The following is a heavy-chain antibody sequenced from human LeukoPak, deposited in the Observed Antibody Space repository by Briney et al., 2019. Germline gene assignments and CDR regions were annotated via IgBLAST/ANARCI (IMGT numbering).Heavy chain of an antibody. D-gene: IGHD4-17*01. CDR2: IKQDGGQI. CDR3: ARLGARQMLEY. Sequence: LGGSLRLSCAASEFTFSSYWMSWVRQAPGKGLEWVANIKQDGGQIYYLESVKGRFTVSRDNAKNSLYLQINSLRAEDTAVYYCARLGARQMLEYWGQGTLVTVSS. V-gene: IGHV3-7*01. CDR1: EFTFSSYW. J-gene: IGHJ4*02.